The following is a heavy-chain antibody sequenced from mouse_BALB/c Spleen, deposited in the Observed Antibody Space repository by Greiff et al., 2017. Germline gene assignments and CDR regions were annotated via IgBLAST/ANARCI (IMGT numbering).Heavy chain of an antibody. CDR1: GFTFSSYG. V-gene: IGHV5-6*01. D-gene: IGHD1-1*01. CDR3: ARYYYGFAY. Sequence: EVQLVESGGDLVQPGGSLKLSCAASGFTFSSYGMSWVRQTPDKRLEWVATISSGGSYTYYPDSVKGRFTISRDNAKNTLYLQMSSLKSEDTAMYYCARYYYGFAYWGQGTLVTVSA. J-gene: IGHJ3*01. CDR2: ISSGGSYT.